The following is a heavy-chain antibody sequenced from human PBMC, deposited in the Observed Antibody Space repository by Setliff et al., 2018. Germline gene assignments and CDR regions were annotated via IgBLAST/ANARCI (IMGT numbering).Heavy chain of an antibody. CDR3: ARSDSYCAGDCYGVDGVDCFDI. V-gene: IGHV4-59*01. Sequence: LFLTRSAPGGSISRYYWSWVRQLPGTGLEWIGYISYSGSTNYNPSLKSRVIISVDTSKNQFSLKLVSVTAADTAIYYCARSDSYCAGDCYGVDGVDCFDIWGQGTMVTVSS. J-gene: IGHJ3*02. D-gene: IGHD2-21*02. CDR2: ISYSGST. CDR1: GGSISRYY.